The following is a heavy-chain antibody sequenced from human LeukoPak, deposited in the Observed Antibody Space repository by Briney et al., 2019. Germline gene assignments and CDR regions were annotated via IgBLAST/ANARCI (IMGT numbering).Heavy chain of an antibody. CDR1: GFTFTNFW. CDR3: AREVGTLDY. CDR2: IKQDGSDQ. J-gene: IGHJ4*02. V-gene: IGHV3-7*01. Sequence: GGSLRLSCAASGFTFTNFWMSWVRQAPGKGLEWVANIKQDGSDQYYVDSVKGRFTISRDNAKNSLYLQMNSLRAEDTAVYYCAREVGTLDYWGQGTLVTVSS. D-gene: IGHD1-26*01.